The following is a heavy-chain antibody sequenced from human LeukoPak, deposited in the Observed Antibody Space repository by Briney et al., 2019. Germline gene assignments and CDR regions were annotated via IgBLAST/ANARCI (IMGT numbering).Heavy chain of an antibody. CDR2: ISSSSSTI. J-gene: IGHJ4*02. V-gene: IGHV3-48*01. CDR3: ARDRHKYNYDSGGYPPY. CDR1: EFTFSDYS. Sequence: GGSLRLSCAASEFTFSDYSMNWVRQAPGKGLEWVSYISSSSSTIYYADSVKGRFTISRDNAKNSLYLQMNTLRAEDTAVYYCARDRHKYNYDSGGYPPYWGQGTLVTVSS. D-gene: IGHD3-22*01.